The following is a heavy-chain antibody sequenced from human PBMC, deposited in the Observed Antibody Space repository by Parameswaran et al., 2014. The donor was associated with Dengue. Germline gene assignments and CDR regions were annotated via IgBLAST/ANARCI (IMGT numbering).Heavy chain of an antibody. V-gene: IGHV4-38-2*02. Sequence: SETLSLTCTVSGYSISSGYYWGWIRQPPGKGLEWIGSIYHSGSTYYNPSLKSRVTISVDTSKNQFSLKLSSVTAADTAVYYCARDGITLGNDYWGQGTLVTVSS. J-gene: IGHJ4*02. CDR3: ARDGITLGNDY. D-gene: IGHD3-10*01. CDR1: GYSISSGYY. CDR2: IYHSGST.